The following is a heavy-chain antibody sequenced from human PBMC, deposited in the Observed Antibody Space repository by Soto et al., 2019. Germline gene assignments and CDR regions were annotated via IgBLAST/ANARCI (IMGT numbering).Heavy chain of an antibody. V-gene: IGHV3-23*01. D-gene: IGHD6-6*01. CDR3: AKAPEIVVVLNWFDP. J-gene: IGHJ5*02. CDR1: GFTFSSYA. Sequence: GGSLRLSCAASGFTFSSYAMSWVRQAPGKGLEWVSAISGSGGSTYYADSVKGRFTISRDNSKNTLYLQMNSLRAEDTAVYYCAKAPEIVVVLNWFDPWGQGTLVTVSS. CDR2: ISGSGGST.